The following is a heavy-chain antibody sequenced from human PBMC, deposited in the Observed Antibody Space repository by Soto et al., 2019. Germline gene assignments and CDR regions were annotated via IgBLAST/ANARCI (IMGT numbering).Heavy chain of an antibody. Sequence: SLRLSCASSGFTFSSYGMHWVRQAPGKGLEWVAVISYDGSNKYYADSVKGRFTISRDNSKNTLYLQMNSLRAEDTAVYYCAKDWDVWGQGTTVTVSS. CDR1: GFTFSSYG. V-gene: IGHV3-30*18. CDR2: ISYDGSNK. CDR3: AKDWDV. J-gene: IGHJ6*02.